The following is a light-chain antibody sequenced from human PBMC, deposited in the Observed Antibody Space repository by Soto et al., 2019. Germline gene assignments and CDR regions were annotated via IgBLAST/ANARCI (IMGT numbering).Light chain of an antibody. Sequence: EIVLTQSPGTLSLSPGERATLSCRASQSGRSSYLAWYQQNPGQPPRLLIYDATNRATRIPDRFSGSGSGTDFTLPIRRLEPEDIAVYYCQQYGSSPWTFGQGTKVEI. CDR1: QSGRSSY. J-gene: IGKJ1*01. V-gene: IGKV3-20*01. CDR2: DAT. CDR3: QQYGSSPWT.